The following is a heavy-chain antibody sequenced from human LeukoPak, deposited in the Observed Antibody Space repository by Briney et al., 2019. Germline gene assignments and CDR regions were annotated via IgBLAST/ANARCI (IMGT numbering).Heavy chain of an antibody. CDR1: GGSISSGGY. J-gene: IGHJ1*01. CDR2: INHSGST. D-gene: IGHD2-15*01. CDR3: ATGGLRPEYFQH. V-gene: IGHV4-34*01. Sequence: SETLSLTCTVSGGSISSGGYWSWIRQPPGKGLEWIGEINHSGSTNYNPSLKSRVTISVDTSKNQFSLKLTSVTAADTAVYYCATGGLRPEYFQHWGQGTMVTVSS.